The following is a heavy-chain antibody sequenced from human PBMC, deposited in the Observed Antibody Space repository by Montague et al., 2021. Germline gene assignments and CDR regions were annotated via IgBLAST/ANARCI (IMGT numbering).Heavy chain of an antibody. CDR1: GASITSNICY. J-gene: IGHJ5*02. CDR3: ARVFSSWYVGWFDP. D-gene: IGHD6-13*01. Sequence: SETLSLTCTVSGASITSNICYWGWIRQSPGKGLEWIGSIYYSGNSFYQPSLKSRITMAVDTSKSQFSLKLSSVTAADTAIYYCARVFSSWYVGWFDPWGQGTLVTVSS. V-gene: IGHV4-39*07. CDR2: IYYSGNS.